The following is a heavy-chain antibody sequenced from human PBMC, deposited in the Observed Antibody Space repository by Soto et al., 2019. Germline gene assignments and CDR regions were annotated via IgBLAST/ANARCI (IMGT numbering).Heavy chain of an antibody. J-gene: IGHJ3*02. CDR1: GFTFSSYA. CDR3: AKNIVVVPAAMGHDAFDI. V-gene: IGHV3-23*01. Sequence: HPGGSLRLSCAASGFTFSSYAMSWVRQAPGKGLEWVSAISGSGGSTYYADSVKGRFTISRDNSKNTLYLQMNSLRAEDTAVYYIAKNIVVVPAAMGHDAFDIWGKGTMVTVSS. CDR2: ISGSGGST. D-gene: IGHD2-2*01.